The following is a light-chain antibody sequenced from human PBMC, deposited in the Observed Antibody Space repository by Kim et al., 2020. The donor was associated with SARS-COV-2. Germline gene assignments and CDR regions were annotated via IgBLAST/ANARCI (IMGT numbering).Light chain of an antibody. CDR3: QAWDSSTSSWV. V-gene: IGLV3-1*01. Sequence: PGRAAGMTGSGDGLGDKDGGGYRQKPGRAPVWVIDQDNKWASGMPERVSGSNSGNTASLTISGAQALDEADYYCQAWDSSTSSWVFGGGTQLTVL. CDR2: QDN. J-gene: IGLJ3*02. CDR1: GLGDKD.